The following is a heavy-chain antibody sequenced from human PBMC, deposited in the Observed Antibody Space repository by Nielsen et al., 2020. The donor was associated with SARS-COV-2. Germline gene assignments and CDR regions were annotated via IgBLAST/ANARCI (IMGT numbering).Heavy chain of an antibody. CDR2: ISYDGSNK. CDR3: ARIETSDYYYYGMDV. D-gene: IGHD6-6*01. CDR1: GFTFSSYA. Sequence: GGSLRLSCAASGFTFSSYAMHWVRQAPGKGLEWVAVISYDGSNKYYADSVKGRFTISRDNSKNTLYLQMNSLRAEDTAVYYCARIETSDYYYYGMDVWGQGTTVTVSS. J-gene: IGHJ6*02. V-gene: IGHV3-30-3*01.